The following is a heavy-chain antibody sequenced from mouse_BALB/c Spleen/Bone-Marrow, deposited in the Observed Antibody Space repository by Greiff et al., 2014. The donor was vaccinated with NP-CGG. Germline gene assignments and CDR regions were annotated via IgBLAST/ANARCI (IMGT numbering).Heavy chain of an antibody. CDR3: ARHYYGSSDAMDY. CDR2: IFPGTGTT. J-gene: IGHJ4*01. V-gene: IGHV1S132*01. CDR1: GYTFTNYW. Sequence: VQLQQSGAELVKPGASVKLSCKTSGYTFTNYWIQWVKQRPGQGLGWIGEIFPGTGTTYYNEKFKGKATPTIDTSSSTAYMQLSSLSSEESAVYFCARHYYGSSDAMDYWGQGTSVTVSS. D-gene: IGHD1-1*01.